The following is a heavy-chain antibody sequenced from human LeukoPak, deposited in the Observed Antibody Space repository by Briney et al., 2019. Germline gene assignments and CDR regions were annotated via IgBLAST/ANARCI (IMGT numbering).Heavy chain of an antibody. Sequence: SETLPLTCTVSGGSISTYYWSWIRQPPGKGLEWLGYIYYSGSTNYNPSLKSRVTISVDTSKNQFSLKLGSVTAADTAVYYCAKDDHTAMVPGPSEIDYWGQGTLVTVSS. CDR1: GGSISTYY. V-gene: IGHV4-59*01. CDR3: AKDDHTAMVPGPSEIDY. D-gene: IGHD5-18*01. J-gene: IGHJ4*02. CDR2: IYYSGST.